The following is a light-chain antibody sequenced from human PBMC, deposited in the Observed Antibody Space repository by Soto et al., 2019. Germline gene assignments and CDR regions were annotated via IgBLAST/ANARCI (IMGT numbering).Light chain of an antibody. J-gene: IGKJ2*01. Sequence: EIVMTQSPATLSVSPGERATLSCRASQSVSSNLAWYQQKPGQAPRLLIYGASTRATGIPVRFSGSGSGTEFTLTISSLQSEDFAVYYCQQFYNWPMYTFGQGTKLEIK. V-gene: IGKV3-15*01. CDR1: QSVSSN. CDR3: QQFYNWPMYT. CDR2: GAS.